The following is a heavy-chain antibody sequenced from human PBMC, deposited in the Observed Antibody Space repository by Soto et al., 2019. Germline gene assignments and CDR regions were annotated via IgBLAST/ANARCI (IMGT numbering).Heavy chain of an antibody. CDR1: GGSFSGYY. CDR3: ARGSDCSGGSCHRYYYYMDV. Sequence: PSETLSLTCAVYGGSFSGYYWSWIRQPPGKGLEWIGEINHCGSTNYNPSLKSRVTISVDTSKNQFSLKLSSVTAADTAVYYCARGSDCSGGSCHRYYYYMDVWGKGTTVTVSS. CDR2: INHCGST. V-gene: IGHV4-34*01. J-gene: IGHJ6*03. D-gene: IGHD2-15*01.